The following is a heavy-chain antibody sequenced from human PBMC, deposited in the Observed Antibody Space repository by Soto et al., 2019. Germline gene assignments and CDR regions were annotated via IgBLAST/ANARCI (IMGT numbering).Heavy chain of an antibody. Sequence: GASVKVSCKASGYTFTSNSIGWVRQAPLQVLEWMVCINVYNGNTNYAQQLQGRVTLTTDKSKSTAYMDVMSLRSDDTAVYYCARDRGTGTHEWGQGTLVTVSS. D-gene: IGHD1-7*01. CDR2: INVYNGNT. J-gene: IGHJ4*02. CDR1: GYTFTSNS. CDR3: ARDRGTGTHE. V-gene: IGHV1-18*04.